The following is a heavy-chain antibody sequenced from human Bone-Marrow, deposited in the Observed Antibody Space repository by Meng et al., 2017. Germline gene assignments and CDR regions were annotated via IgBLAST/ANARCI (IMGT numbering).Heavy chain of an antibody. Sequence: QLQLQESGPGLLKPSQTLSLTCTVPGCSLSSGTYYWNWIRQHPGKGLEWIGYIYYSGGTYYNPSLKSRVAILQDTSKNQFSLKLTSVTAADTAVYYCAAAGCSGGSCYSRPLDYWGQGTLVTVSS. CDR2: IYYSGGT. J-gene: IGHJ4*02. CDR3: AAAGCSGGSCYSRPLDY. CDR1: GCSLSSGTYY. D-gene: IGHD2-15*01. V-gene: IGHV4-31*03.